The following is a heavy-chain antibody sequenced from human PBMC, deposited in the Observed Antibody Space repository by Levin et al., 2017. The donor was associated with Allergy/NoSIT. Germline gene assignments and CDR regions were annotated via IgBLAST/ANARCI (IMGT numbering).Heavy chain of an antibody. CDR2: IYHSGST. CDR3: ARGGGYYYGSGSYYSYNWFDP. CDR1: GGSISSSNW. Sequence: SETLSLTCAVSGGSISSSNWWSWVRQPPGKGLEWIGEIYHSGSTNYNPSLKSRVTISVDKSKNQFSLKLSSVTAADTAVYYCARGGGYYYGSGSYYSYNWFDPWGQGTLVTVSS. V-gene: IGHV4-4*02. D-gene: IGHD3-10*01. J-gene: IGHJ5*02.